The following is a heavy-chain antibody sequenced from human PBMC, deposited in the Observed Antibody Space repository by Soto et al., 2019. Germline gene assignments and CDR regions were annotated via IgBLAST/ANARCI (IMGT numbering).Heavy chain of an antibody. CDR3: AREPYSGSYDDY. Sequence: QVQLVQSGAEVKKPGASVKVSCKASGYTFTSYGISWVRQAPGQGLEWMGWISTYNGNTNYAQKLQGRVNMTTDTTTSTAYMELRRLRSDDTAVYYCAREPYSGSYDDYWGQGTLVTVSS. CDR2: ISTYNGNT. V-gene: IGHV1-18*01. D-gene: IGHD1-26*01. CDR1: GYTFTSYG. J-gene: IGHJ4*02.